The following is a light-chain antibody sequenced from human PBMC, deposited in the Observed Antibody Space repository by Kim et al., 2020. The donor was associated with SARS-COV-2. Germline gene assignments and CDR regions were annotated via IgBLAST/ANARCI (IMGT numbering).Light chain of an antibody. CDR2: GEN. J-gene: IGLJ1*01. CDR3: NSRDSSETHYV. Sequence: SSELTQDPAVSVALGQTVRITCQGDSLRNSYPSWYQQKPGQAPVLVFYGENDRPSGIPDRFSGSTSGDTASLTIAGAQAEDDGDYFCNSRDSSETHYVFGSGTKSPS. CDR1: SLRNSY. V-gene: IGLV3-19*01.